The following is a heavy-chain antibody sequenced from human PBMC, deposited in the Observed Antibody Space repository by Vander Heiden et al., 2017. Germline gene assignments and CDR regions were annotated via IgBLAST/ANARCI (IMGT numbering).Heavy chain of an antibody. J-gene: IGHJ6*02. CDR2: IYPGDSDT. V-gene: IGHV5-51*01. D-gene: IGHD3-10*01. Sequence: EVQLLQSGAEVTTPGHSLRISGKGSVYTSTNYWIAWVRQMPGKGLEWMGTIYPGDSDTKYSPSFQGQVTISADGSISTAYLQWSSLRASDTAIYYCARSGRSPLYGVDVWGQGTTVTVSS. CDR1: VYTSTNYW. CDR3: ARSGRSPLYGVDV.